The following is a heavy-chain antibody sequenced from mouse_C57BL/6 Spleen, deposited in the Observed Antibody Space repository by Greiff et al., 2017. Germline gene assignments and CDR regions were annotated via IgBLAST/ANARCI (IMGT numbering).Heavy chain of an antibody. J-gene: IGHJ4*01. CDR1: GYAFPNYL. Sequence: QVQLQQSGAELVRPGTSVKVSCKASGYAFPNYLIAWVKQRPGQGLEWIGVINPGGGGTNYNEKFKGKATLTADKSSSTAYMQLSSLTSEDSAVYFCARSLRGAMDYWGQGTSVTVSS. CDR2: INPGGGGT. CDR3: ARSLRGAMDY. V-gene: IGHV1-54*01. D-gene: IGHD6-2*01.